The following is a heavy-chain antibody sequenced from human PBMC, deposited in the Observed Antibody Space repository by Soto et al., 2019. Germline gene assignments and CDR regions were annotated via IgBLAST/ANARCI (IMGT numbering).Heavy chain of an antibody. CDR3: ASEGAPSGEGRAFDI. Sequence: QGQLLQSETEVKEPGASVKVSCKASGYNFVIYSISWVRQAPGQRLEWMGWIAVHNGNTEHPQKLQDRVTLTTDRSTNTAHMELRNLRSDDTALYYCASEGAPSGEGRAFDIWGQGTMVSVSS. CDR1: GYNFVIYS. V-gene: IGHV1-18*01. CDR2: IAVHNGNT. J-gene: IGHJ3*02. D-gene: IGHD7-27*01.